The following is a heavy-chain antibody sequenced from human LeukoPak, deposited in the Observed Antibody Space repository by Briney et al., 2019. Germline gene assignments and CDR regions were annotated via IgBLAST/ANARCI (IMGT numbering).Heavy chain of an antibody. Sequence: HPGGSLRLSCAASGFTFSSYGMHWVRQAPGKGLEWVAVISYDGSNKYYADSVKGRFTISRDNSKNTLYLQMNSLRAEDTAVYYCAKDAIQWELQPYYFDYWGQGTLVTVSS. CDR1: GFTFSSYG. D-gene: IGHD1-26*01. V-gene: IGHV3-30*18. J-gene: IGHJ4*02. CDR2: ISYDGSNK. CDR3: AKDAIQWELQPYYFDY.